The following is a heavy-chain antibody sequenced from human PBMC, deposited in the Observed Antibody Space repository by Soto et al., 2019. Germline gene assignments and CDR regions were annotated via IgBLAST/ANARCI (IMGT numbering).Heavy chain of an antibody. Sequence: SETLSLTCAVSGDSISSDNWWKWVRQPPGRGLEWIGEIYHSGSTNYNSSLKSRVTISVDKSKNQFSLKLTSVTAADTAVYYCEGLATTVTPFVYWGQGTLVTVSS. V-gene: IGHV4-4*02. CDR1: GDSISSDNW. CDR2: IYHSGST. D-gene: IGHD4-17*01. J-gene: IGHJ4*02. CDR3: EGLATTVTPFVY.